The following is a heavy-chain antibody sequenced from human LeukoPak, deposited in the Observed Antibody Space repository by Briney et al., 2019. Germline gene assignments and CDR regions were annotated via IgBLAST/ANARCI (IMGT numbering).Heavy chain of an antibody. J-gene: IGHJ4*02. D-gene: IGHD4-23*01. CDR1: GASISSYY. V-gene: IGHV4-59*01. CDR3: AREKNGNEPFDC. CDR2: LYNTRNT. Sequence: SETLSLTCTVSGASISSYYWSWIRQPPGKGLEWIGYLYNTRNTYYNPSLKSRVTISVDTSKNQFSLKVSSVTAADTAVYYCAREKNGNEPFDCWGQGTLVTVSS.